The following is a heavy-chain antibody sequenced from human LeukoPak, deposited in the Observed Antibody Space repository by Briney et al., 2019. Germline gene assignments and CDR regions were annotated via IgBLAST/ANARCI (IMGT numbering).Heavy chain of an antibody. CDR2: MNPNSGNT. CDR3: ARTLWFGESFYGMDV. J-gene: IGHJ6*01. Sequence: ASVKVSCKTSGYTFTSYDINWVRHTTGQELEWMGWMNPNSGNTGYAQKFQGRVTMTRNTSISTAYMELSSLRSEDTAVYYCARTLWFGESFYGMDVWGQGTTVTVSS. D-gene: IGHD3-10*01. CDR1: GYTFTSYD. V-gene: IGHV1-8*01.